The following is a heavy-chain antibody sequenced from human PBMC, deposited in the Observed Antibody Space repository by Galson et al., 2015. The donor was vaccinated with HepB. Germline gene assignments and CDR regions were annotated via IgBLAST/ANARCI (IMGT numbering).Heavy chain of an antibody. CDR1: GFTFSRYG. Sequence: SLRLSCAASGFTFSRYGMHWVRQAPGKGLEWVAVISYDGSNKYYADSVKGRFTISRDNSKNTLYLQMNSLRAEDTAVYYCAKHTDYYGSGSYYNGWFDPWGQGTLVTVSS. CDR3: AKHTDYYGSGSYYNGWFDP. CDR2: ISYDGSNK. V-gene: IGHV3-30*18. D-gene: IGHD3-10*01. J-gene: IGHJ5*02.